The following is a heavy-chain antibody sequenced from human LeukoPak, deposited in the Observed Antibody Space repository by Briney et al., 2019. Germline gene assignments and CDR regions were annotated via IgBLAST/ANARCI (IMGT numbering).Heavy chain of an antibody. V-gene: IGHV3-7*03. J-gene: IGHJ6*02. CDR2: IRPDGSQK. D-gene: IGHD2-2*01. CDR1: GFTLSTYW. Sequence: GGSLRLSCAASGFTLSTYWMQWVRQAQGEGLEWVANIRPDGSQKYYVDSARGRFTISRDNAKSSLYLQMSSLRPEDTATYYCARGFQPRYCSSSSCSPAWGQGTTVTVSS. CDR3: ARGFQPRYCSSSSCSPA.